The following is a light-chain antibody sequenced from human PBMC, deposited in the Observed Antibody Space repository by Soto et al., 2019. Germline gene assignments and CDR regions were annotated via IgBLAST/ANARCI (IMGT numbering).Light chain of an antibody. V-gene: IGLV2-23*01. Sequence: QSALTQTASVSGSAGQSSTISCTGTSSDVGNYNLVSWYLHHPGKAPKLLIYEDTKRPSGVSNRFSGSRSGNTASLTVSGLQAEDETDYYCCSYAGSSTYVFGTGTKLTVL. CDR3: CSYAGSSTYV. J-gene: IGLJ1*01. CDR2: EDT. CDR1: SSDVGNYNL.